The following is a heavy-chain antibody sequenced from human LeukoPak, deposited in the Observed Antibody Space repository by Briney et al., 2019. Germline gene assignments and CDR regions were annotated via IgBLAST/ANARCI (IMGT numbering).Heavy chain of an antibody. CDR2: IYSGGST. D-gene: IGHD2-8*01. J-gene: IGHJ1*01. Sequence: GGSLRLSCAASGFTVSSNYMSWVRQAPGKGLEWVSVIYSGGSTYYADSVKGRFTISRDNSKNTLYLQMNSLRAEDTAVYYCARWKADCTNGVCYRYFQHWGQGTLVTVSS. CDR1: GFTVSSNY. CDR3: ARWKADCTNGVCYRYFQH. V-gene: IGHV3-53*01.